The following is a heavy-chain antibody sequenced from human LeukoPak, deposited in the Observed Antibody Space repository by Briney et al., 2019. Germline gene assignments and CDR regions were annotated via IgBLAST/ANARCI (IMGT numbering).Heavy chain of an antibody. CDR3: ARGELVGLGATSAGWFDP. CDR1: GYTFTGYY. D-gene: IGHD1-26*01. CDR2: INPNSGGT. Sequence: ASVKVSCKASGYTFTGYYMHWVRQAPGQGLEWMGRINPNSGGTNYAQKFQGRVTMTRDTSISTAYMELSRLRSDDPTVYYCARGELVGLGATSAGWFDPWGQGTLVTVSS. J-gene: IGHJ5*02. V-gene: IGHV1-2*06.